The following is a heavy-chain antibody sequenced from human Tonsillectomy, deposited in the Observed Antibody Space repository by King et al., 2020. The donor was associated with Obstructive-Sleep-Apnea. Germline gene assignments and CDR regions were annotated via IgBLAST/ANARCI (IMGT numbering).Heavy chain of an antibody. CDR2: IYYDGST. Sequence: VQLQESGPGLVKPSETLSLTCTVSGGSISTNYWSWIRQPPGKGLEWIGYIYYDGSTDYNPSLKSRVTISIDTSKNQFSLKLGSVTAADTAVYYCARRGPYGSESYYHIDFWGQGPLVIVSS. D-gene: IGHD3-10*01. J-gene: IGHJ4*02. V-gene: IGHV4-59*08. CDR3: ARRGPYGSESYYHIDF. CDR1: GGSISTNY.